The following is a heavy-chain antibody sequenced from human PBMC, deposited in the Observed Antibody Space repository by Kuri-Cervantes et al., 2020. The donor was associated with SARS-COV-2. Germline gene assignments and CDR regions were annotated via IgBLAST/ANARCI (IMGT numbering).Heavy chain of an antibody. J-gene: IGHJ6*02. Sequence: GESLKISCAASGFTFSSYGMHWVRQAPGKGLEWVAVISYDGSNKYYADSVKGRFTISRDNSKNTLYLQMNSLRAEDTAVYYCAKAYDPYGMDVWGQRTTVTVSS. D-gene: IGHD5-12*01. CDR3: AKAYDPYGMDV. V-gene: IGHV3-30*18. CDR2: ISYDGSNK. CDR1: GFTFSSYG.